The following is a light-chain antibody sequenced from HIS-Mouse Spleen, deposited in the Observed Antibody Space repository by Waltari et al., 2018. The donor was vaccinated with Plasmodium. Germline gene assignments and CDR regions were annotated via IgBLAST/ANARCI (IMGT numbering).Light chain of an antibody. J-gene: IGLJ3*02. V-gene: IGLV5-45*03. CDR3: MIWHSSAWV. CDR1: SGINVGTYR. Sequence: QAVLTQPSSLSASPGASASLTSTLRSGINVGTYRLYWYQQQPGSPPQYLRRYKSDSDKQQGSGVPSRFSGSKDASANAGILLISGLQSEDEADYYCMIWHSSAWVFGGGTKLTVL. CDR2: YKSDSDK.